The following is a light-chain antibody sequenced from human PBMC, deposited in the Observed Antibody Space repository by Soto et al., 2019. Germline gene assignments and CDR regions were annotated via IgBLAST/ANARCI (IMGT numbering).Light chain of an antibody. J-gene: IGLJ1*01. CDR2: EVR. CDR1: SSDVGTYDF. Sequence: QSVLTQPASVSDSPGQSITISCTGTSSDVGTYDFLSWYQHHPGKAPKLLIYEVRNRPSGVSHRFSGSKSGNTASLTISGLQAEDEADYYCSSYTSDTTPYVFGTGTKVTV. V-gene: IGLV2-14*01. CDR3: SSYTSDTTPYV.